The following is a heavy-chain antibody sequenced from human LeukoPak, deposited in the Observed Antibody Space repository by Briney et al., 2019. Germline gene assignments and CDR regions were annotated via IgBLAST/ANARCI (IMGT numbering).Heavy chain of an antibody. CDR2: ISAYNGNT. J-gene: IGHJ4*02. Sequence: AASVKVSCKASGYTFTSYAMNWVRQAPGQGLEWMGWISAYNGNTNYAQKLQGRVTMTTDTSTSTAYMELSSLRSEDTAVYYCARGRIPYSSSSGLSSSWGQGTLVTVSS. D-gene: IGHD6-6*01. CDR1: GYTFTSYA. CDR3: ARGRIPYSSSSGLSSS. V-gene: IGHV1-18*01.